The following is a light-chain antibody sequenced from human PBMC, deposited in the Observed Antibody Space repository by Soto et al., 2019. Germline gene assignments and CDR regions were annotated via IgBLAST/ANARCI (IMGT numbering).Light chain of an antibody. CDR1: ESVGNNY. CDR2: GAS. Sequence: EIVLTQSPGTLSLSPGERATLSCRASESVGNNYLAWYQQRPGQAPRLLIYGASIRATDIPGRFGGHGSGTDFTLTINRLEPEDSAVYYCQQYGGSPWTFDQGTKVEI. J-gene: IGKJ1*01. V-gene: IGKV3-20*01. CDR3: QQYGGSPWT.